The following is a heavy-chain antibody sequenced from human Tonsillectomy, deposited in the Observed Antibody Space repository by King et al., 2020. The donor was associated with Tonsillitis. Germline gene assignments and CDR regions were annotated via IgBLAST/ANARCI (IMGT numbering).Heavy chain of an antibody. V-gene: IGHV4-61*01. D-gene: IGHD3-10*01. Sequence: QLQESGPGLVKPSETLSLTCTVSGGSVSSGSYYWSWIRQPPGKGLEWIGYIYYSGSTNYNPSLKSLVTISVDTSKNQFSLKLSSVTPADTAVYYCARDVTMVRGVNQSIYDYYGMDVWGQGTTVTVSS. CDR3: ARDVTMVRGVNQSIYDYYGMDV. J-gene: IGHJ6*02. CDR2: IYYSGST. CDR1: GGSVSSGSYY.